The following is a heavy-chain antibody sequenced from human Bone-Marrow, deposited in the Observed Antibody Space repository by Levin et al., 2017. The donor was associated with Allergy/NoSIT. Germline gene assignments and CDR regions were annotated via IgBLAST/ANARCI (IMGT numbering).Heavy chain of an antibody. CDR2: INPTGGRS. J-gene: IGHJ6*02. V-gene: IGHV1-46*04. CDR1: GNTFSRYY. Sequence: GASVKVSCKASGNTFSRYYLHWVRQVPGQGLEWMGMINPTGGRSSHTQKLQGRLSMTRDTSTSTGYMELSSLRSEDTAVYYCAGARGGAFGLDVWGQGTTVTVSS. CDR3: AGARGGAFGLDV.